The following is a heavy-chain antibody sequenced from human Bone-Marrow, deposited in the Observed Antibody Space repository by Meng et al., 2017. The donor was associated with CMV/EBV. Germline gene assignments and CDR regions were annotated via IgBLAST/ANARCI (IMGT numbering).Heavy chain of an antibody. D-gene: IGHD1-26*01. V-gene: IGHV3-11*04. J-gene: IGHJ3*02. Sequence: GESLKISCVASGFTFSDYYMTWIRQAPGKGLEWISYMSPSGYTTSYADSMKGRLTISRDNAKNSLYLEMNSLRGDDTAVYYCAREGIITGSYGHAFDIWGQGTMVTVSS. CDR3: AREGIITGSYGHAFDI. CDR2: MSPSGYTT. CDR1: GFTFSDYY.